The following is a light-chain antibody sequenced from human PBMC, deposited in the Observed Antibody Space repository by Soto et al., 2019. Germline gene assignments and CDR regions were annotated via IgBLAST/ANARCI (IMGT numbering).Light chain of an antibody. Sequence: QSVLTQPASVSGSPGQSITISCTGTSSDIGAYNYVSWYQQHPGKAPKLLIYEVTNRPSGVSDRFSGSKSGNTASLTISGLQAEDEANYYCFSYTSSGTYVFGTGTKV. CDR3: FSYTSSGTYV. J-gene: IGLJ1*01. CDR2: EVT. CDR1: SSDIGAYNY. V-gene: IGLV2-14*01.